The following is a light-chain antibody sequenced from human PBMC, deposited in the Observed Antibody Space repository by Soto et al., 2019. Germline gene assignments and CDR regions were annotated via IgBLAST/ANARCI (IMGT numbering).Light chain of an antibody. Sequence: QSVLTQPASVSGSPGQSITISCTGSTSDVGAYNYVSWYKHHPGQAPQLMIYEVSNRPSGVSNRFSGSKSGNTASLTISGLPADDEGDYYCSSKTSSSSPFVFGTGTKLTVL. CDR2: EVS. CDR3: SSKTSSSSPFV. J-gene: IGLJ1*01. CDR1: TSDVGAYNY. V-gene: IGLV2-14*01.